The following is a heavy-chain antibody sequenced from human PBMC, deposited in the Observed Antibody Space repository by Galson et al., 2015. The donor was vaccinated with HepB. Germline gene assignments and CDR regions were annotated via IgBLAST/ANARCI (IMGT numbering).Heavy chain of an antibody. CDR3: AKDQRYCSSTSCYWVSNYYGMDV. Sequence: SLRLSCAASGFTFNSYGMHWVRQAPGKGLEWVAVISNDRNNRYYADSVKGRFTISRDNSKNTLFLQMNSLRAEDTAVYYCAKDQRYCSSTSCYWVSNYYGMDVWGQGTTVTVSS. D-gene: IGHD2-2*01. CDR2: ISNDRNNR. V-gene: IGHV3-30*18. CDR1: GFTFNSYG. J-gene: IGHJ6*02.